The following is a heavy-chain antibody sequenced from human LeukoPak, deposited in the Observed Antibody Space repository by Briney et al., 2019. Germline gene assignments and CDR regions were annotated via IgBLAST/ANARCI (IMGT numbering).Heavy chain of an antibody. CDR2: LIGSGGDT. J-gene: IGHJ4*02. CDR1: GFTFSSYS. CDR3: AKDPYGTRYFDN. Sequence: GGSLRLSCAASGFTFSSYSRSWVRQAPGKGLEWVSSLIGSGGDTYYADSMNGVFTISRDNSNNTLYPQTNSQRAEDTAVYYCAKDPYGTRYFDNWGQGPLVTVSS. V-gene: IGHV3-23*01. D-gene: IGHD2-2*01.